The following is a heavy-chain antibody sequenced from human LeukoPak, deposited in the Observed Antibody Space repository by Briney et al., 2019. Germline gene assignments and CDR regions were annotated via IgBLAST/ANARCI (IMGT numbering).Heavy chain of an antibody. CDR3: AKDPSRPAALPNWFDP. V-gene: IGHV3-48*03. J-gene: IGHJ5*02. Sequence: GGSLRLSCAASGFTFSSYEMNWVRQAPGKGLEWVSYISSSGSTIYYADSVKGRFTISRDNSKNTLYLQMNSLRAEDTAVYYCAKDPSRPAALPNWFDPWGQGTLVTVSS. D-gene: IGHD2-2*01. CDR1: GFTFSSYE. CDR2: ISSSGSTI.